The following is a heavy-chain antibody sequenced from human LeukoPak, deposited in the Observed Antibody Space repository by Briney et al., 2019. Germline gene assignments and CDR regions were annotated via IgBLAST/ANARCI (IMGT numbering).Heavy chain of an antibody. CDR2: ISGSGGST. D-gene: IGHD1-26*01. Sequence: PGGSLRLSCAASGFTFSSYAMSWVRQAPGKGLEWVSAISGSGGSTYYADSVKGRFTISRDNSKNTLYLQMNSLRAEDTAVYYCARIVGAIGAYYYYYMDVWGKGTTVTISS. J-gene: IGHJ6*03. CDR1: GFTFSSYA. CDR3: ARIVGAIGAYYYYYMDV. V-gene: IGHV3-23*01.